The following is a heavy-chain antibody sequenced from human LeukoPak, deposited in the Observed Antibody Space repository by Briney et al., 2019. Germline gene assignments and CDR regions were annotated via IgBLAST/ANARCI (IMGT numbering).Heavy chain of an antibody. CDR3: ARAPGPDHGDTYDFED. V-gene: IGHV1-69*13. J-gene: IGHJ4*02. CDR2: IIHIFGTA. Sequence: ASVKVSCKASGGTFSSYAISWVRQAPGQGLEWMGGIIHIFGTANYAQKFQDRVTITADESTSTAYIELSSLRSEDTAVYYCARAPGPDHGDTYDFEDWGQGTLVSVSS. D-gene: IGHD4-17*01. CDR1: GGTFSSYA.